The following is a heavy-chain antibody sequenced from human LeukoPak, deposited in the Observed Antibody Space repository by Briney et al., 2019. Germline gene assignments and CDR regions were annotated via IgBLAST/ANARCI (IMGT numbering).Heavy chain of an antibody. J-gene: IGHJ6*02. CDR1: EFTFSSYS. V-gene: IGHV3-21*01. Sequence: GGSLRLSCAASEFTFSSYSMNWVRQAPGKGLEWVSSISSSSYIYYADSVKGRFTISRDNAKNSLYLQMDSLRAEDTAVYYCARDYSWGYGMDVWGQGTTVTVSS. CDR2: ISSSSYI. CDR3: ARDYSWGYGMDV. D-gene: IGHD1-26*01.